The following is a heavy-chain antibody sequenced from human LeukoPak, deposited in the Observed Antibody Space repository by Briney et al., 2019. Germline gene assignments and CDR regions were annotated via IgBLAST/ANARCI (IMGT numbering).Heavy chain of an antibody. CDR2: IYYSGST. Sequence: SETLSLTCTVSGGSISSYYWSWIRQPPGKGLEWIGYIYYSGSTNYNPSLKSRVTISVDTSKNQFSLKLSSVTAADTAVYYCARTFGVVIQSFDPWGQGTLVTVSS. J-gene: IGHJ5*02. D-gene: IGHD3-3*01. V-gene: IGHV4-59*08. CDR3: ARTFGVVIQSFDP. CDR1: GGSISSYY.